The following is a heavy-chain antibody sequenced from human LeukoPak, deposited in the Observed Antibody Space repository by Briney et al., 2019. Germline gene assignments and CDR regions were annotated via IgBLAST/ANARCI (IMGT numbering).Heavy chain of an antibody. Sequence: PSETLSLTCTVSGDSMKNSYWTWIRQPVGNAMEWIGRVSASGYTSHNPSLKSRVIMSVDVSTNQFSLNLTSVTAADTAVYFCAKDPSRQRRGLNYGPWFDPWGRGTLVTVSS. CDR2: VSASGYT. CDR1: GDSMKNSY. CDR3: AKDPSRQRRGLNYGPWFDP. V-gene: IGHV4-4*07. D-gene: IGHD5-18*01. J-gene: IGHJ5*02.